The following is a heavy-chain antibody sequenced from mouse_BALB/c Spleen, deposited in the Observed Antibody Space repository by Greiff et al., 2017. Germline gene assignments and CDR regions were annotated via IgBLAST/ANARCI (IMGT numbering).Heavy chain of an antibody. CDR2: IWSGGST. V-gene: IGHV2-2*02. CDR1: GFSLTSYG. Sequence: VQRVESGPGLVQPSQSLSITCTVSGFSLTSYGVHWVRQSPGKGLEWLGVIWSGGSTDYNAAFISRLSISKDNSKSQVFFKMNSLQANDTAIYYCARSHYDYHYYAMDYWGQGTSVTVSS. D-gene: IGHD2-4*01. CDR3: ARSHYDYHYYAMDY. J-gene: IGHJ4*01.